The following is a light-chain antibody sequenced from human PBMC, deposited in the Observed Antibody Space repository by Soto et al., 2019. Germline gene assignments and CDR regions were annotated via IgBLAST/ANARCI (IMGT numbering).Light chain of an antibody. CDR2: GAS. Sequence: EIVMTQSPATLSVSPGERATLSCRASQSVSSNLAWYQQEPGQAPRLLIYGASTRATGIPARFSGSGSGTDFTLTNSSLQSKDFAVYYCQQYNNWPPITFGQGTRLEIK. V-gene: IGKV3-15*01. J-gene: IGKJ5*01. CDR3: QQYNNWPPIT. CDR1: QSVSSN.